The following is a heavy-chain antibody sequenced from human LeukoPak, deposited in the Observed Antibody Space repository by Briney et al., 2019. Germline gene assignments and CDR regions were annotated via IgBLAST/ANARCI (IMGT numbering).Heavy chain of an antibody. CDR2: ISSSSSYI. CDR1: GFTFSSYS. V-gene: IGHV3-21*01. Sequence: GGSLRLSCAASGFTFSSYSMNWVRQAPGKGLEWVSSISSSSSYIYYADSVKGRFTISRDNAKNSLYLQMNSLRAEDTAVYYCAGDGLRTGAFDIWGQGTMVTVSS. CDR3: AGDGLRTGAFDI. J-gene: IGHJ3*02. D-gene: IGHD1-14*01.